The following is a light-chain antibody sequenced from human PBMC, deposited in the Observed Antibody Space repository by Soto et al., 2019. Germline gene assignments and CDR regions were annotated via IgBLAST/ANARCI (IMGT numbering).Light chain of an antibody. CDR1: QSVTTN. CDR3: QQRSNWPPWT. J-gene: IGKJ1*01. CDR2: DAS. Sequence: EVVMTQSPATLSVSPGERVTFSCRASQSVTTNLAWYQHKPGQSPRLLISDASTGASGIPPRFSGSGSGTEFTLTISSLEPEDFAVYYCQQRSNWPPWTFGQGTKVEIK. V-gene: IGKV3-11*01.